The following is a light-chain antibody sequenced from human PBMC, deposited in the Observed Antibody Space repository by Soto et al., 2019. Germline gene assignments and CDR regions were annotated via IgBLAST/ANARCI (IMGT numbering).Light chain of an antibody. CDR1: SSDVGAYNY. J-gene: IGLJ1*01. CDR3: SSYAASINKF. Sequence: QSALTQPPSASGSPGQSVTISCTGTSSDVGAYNYVSWYQQHPGRAPKLMIYEVIKRPSGVPDRFSGSKSGNTASLTVSGLQVEDEADYYCSSYAASINKFLGTGTKLTVL. CDR2: EVI. V-gene: IGLV2-8*01.